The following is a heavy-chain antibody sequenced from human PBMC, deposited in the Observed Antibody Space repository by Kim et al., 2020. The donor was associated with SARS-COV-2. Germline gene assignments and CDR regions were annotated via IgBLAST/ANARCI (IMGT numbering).Heavy chain of an antibody. D-gene: IGHD6-19*01. J-gene: IGHJ5*02. CDR3: ARDSYISGWYSGGVCFDP. V-gene: IGHV1-18*01. CDR1: GYTFTSYG. Sequence: ASVKVSCKASGYTFTSYGISWVRQAPGQGLEWMGWISAYNGNTNYAQKLQGRVTMNTDTSTSTAYMELRSLRSDDTAVYYCARDSYISGWYSGGVCFDPWGQGTLVTVSS. CDR2: ISAYNGNT.